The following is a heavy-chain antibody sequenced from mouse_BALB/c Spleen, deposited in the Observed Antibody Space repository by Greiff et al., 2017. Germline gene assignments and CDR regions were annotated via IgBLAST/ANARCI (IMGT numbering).Heavy chain of an antibody. CDR1: GFTFSSYG. V-gene: IGHV5-6-3*01. CDR2: INSNGGST. D-gene: IGHD2-1*01. Sequence: EVQVVESGGGLVQPGGSLKLSCAASGFTFSSYGMSWVRQTPDKRLELVATINSNGGSTYYPDSVKGRFTISRDNAKNTLYLQMSSLKSEDTAMYYCARDGNYEGGAMDYWGQGTSVTVSS. CDR3: ARDGNYEGGAMDY. J-gene: IGHJ4*01.